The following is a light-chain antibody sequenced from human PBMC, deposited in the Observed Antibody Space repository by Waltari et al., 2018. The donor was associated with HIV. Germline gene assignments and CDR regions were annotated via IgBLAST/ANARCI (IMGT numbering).Light chain of an antibody. CDR2: GNR. CDR3: QSYDSSLSAWV. J-gene: IGLJ3*02. Sequence: QSVLTHPPSVSGAPGQRVTIPCTGSSSNIGAQYPFHWYQQLPGTAPKVLIYGNRDRPSGVPDRFSGSKSGTSASLVITGLQAEDEANYYCQSYDSSLSAWVFGGGTKLTVL. CDR1: SSNIGAQYP. V-gene: IGLV1-40*01.